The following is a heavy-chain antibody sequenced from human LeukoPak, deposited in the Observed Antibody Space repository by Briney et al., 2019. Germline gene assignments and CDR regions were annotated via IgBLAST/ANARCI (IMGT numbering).Heavy chain of an antibody. J-gene: IGHJ1*01. CDR2: IKSDGST. D-gene: IGHD3-22*01. CDR3: ARAPSEIGGYYPEYFRH. Sequence: PGGSLRLSCAASGFTFSSYWMHWVRQAPGKGLVWVSRIKSDGSTNYADSVKGRFTISRDNAKNTLSLQMNSLRAEHTGVYYCARAPSEIGGYYPEYFRHWGQGTLVTVSS. CDR1: GFTFSSYW. V-gene: IGHV3-74*01.